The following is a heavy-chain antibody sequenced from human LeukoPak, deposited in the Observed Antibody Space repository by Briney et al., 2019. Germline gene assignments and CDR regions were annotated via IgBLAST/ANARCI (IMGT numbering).Heavy chain of an antibody. CDR3: ARNRGRPPQRFDP. D-gene: IGHD1-14*01. CDR1: GGSISSGGYY. J-gene: IGHJ5*02. Sequence: SETLSLTCTVSGGSISSGGYYWRWMRQHPGKGLEWIGYIYYSGSTYYNPSLKSRVTISVDTSKNQFSLKLSSVTAADTAVYYCARNRGRPPQRFDPWGQGTLVTVSS. V-gene: IGHV4-31*03. CDR2: IYYSGST.